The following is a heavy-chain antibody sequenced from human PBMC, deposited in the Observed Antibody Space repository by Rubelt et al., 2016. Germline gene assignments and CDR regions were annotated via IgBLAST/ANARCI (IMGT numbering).Heavy chain of an antibody. Sequence: EVQLLESGGGLVQPGGSLRLSCAASGFTFSSYAMSWVRQAPGQGLEWVSAISGSGGSTYYADSVTGRFTIARDKSKSTLYLQMNSVRAEDTAVYYCAKGTGPRRGGTDYWGQGTLVTVSP. D-gene: IGHD3/OR15-3a*01. J-gene: IGHJ4*02. CDR3: AKGTGPRRGGTDY. CDR1: GFTFSSYA. V-gene: IGHV3-23*01. CDR2: ISGSGGST.